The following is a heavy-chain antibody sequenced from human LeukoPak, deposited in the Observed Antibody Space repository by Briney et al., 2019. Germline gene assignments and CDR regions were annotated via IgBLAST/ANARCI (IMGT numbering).Heavy chain of an antibody. V-gene: IGHV3-33*01. CDR1: GFTFSSYG. Sequence: PGGSLRLSCAASGFTFSSYGMHWVRQAPGKGLEWVAVIWYDGSNKYYADSVKGRFTISRDNSKNTLYLQMNSLRAEDTAAYYCASGRTTVNPWGQGTLVTVSS. J-gene: IGHJ5*02. CDR2: IWYDGSNK. D-gene: IGHD4-17*01. CDR3: ASGRTTVNP.